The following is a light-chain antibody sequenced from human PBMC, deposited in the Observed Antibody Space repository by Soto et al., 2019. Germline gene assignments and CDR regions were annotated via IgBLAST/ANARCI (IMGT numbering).Light chain of an antibody. CDR1: QSVSSN. CDR3: QQYNNWPQT. V-gene: IGKV3-15*01. Sequence: EIVMTQSPATLSVSPGERATLSCRASQSVSSNLAWYQQKPGQAPRLLIYGASNTATGIPARFSGSGSGTEFTLTISSLQSEDLSVYYCQQYNNWPQTFGGGTKVEIK. J-gene: IGKJ4*01. CDR2: GAS.